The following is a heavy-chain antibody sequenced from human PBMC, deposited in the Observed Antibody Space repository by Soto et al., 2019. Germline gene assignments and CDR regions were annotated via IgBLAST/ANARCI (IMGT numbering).Heavy chain of an antibody. D-gene: IGHD3-3*01. CDR1: GGLISKYS. Sequence: QVQLVQSGAEVRKPGSSVKVSCKTSGGLISKYSFNWVRQAPGQRLEWMGGVLPISGSTDYAQKFQGRVTITADRSTSTIYMELSRLRSVDTANYYCATCRVRGGPIRFEDGGQGMLISVSS. V-gene: IGHV1-69*06. CDR3: ATCRVRGGPIRFED. CDR2: VLPISGST. J-gene: IGHJ4*01.